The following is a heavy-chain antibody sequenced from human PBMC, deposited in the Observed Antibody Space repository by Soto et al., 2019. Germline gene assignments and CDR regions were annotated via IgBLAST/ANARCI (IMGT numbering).Heavy chain of an antibody. J-gene: IGHJ6*02. V-gene: IGHV3-9*01. Sequence: GGSLRLSCAAAGCTCEDYGRHWVRQAQGKGLEWVSGISWNSGSIGYADSVKGRFTISRDNAKNSLYLQMNSLRAEDTALYYCAKARYCSSTSCYTRGELLEWYSSGFFHPYGMDVWGQGTTVTVSS. CDR2: ISWNSGSI. D-gene: IGHD2-2*02. CDR3: AKARYCSSTSCYTRGELLEWYSSGFFHPYGMDV. CDR1: GCTCEDYG.